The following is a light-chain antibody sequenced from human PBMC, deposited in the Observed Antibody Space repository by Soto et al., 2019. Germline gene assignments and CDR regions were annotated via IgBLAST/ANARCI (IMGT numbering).Light chain of an antibody. CDR3: GTWDSSLGAWV. J-gene: IGLJ3*02. Sequence: QSVLTQPPSVSAAPGQKVTISCSGSSSNIGNHYVSWYQYLPGTAPKLLIFENHKRPSTIPDRFSASKSGTSATLGITGLQTGDEAEYFCGTWDSSLGAWVCGGGTKLTVL. CDR1: SSNIGNHY. CDR2: ENH. V-gene: IGLV1-51*02.